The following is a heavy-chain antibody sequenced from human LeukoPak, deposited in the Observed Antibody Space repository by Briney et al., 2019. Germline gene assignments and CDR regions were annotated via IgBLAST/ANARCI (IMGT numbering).Heavy chain of an antibody. D-gene: IGHD5-18*01. CDR1: DYTFTGYY. CDR2: INPNSGAT. Sequence: ASVKVSCKASDYTFTGYYMHWVRQAPGQGLEWMGWINPNSGATDYAQNFQGRVTLTRDTSISTAYMELSRLRSDDTAVYYCASGYRFGNWGQGTLVSVSS. V-gene: IGHV1-2*02. J-gene: IGHJ4*02. CDR3: ASGYRFGN.